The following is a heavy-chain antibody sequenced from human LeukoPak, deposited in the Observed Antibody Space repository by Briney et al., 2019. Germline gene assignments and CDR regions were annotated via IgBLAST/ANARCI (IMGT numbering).Heavy chain of an antibody. V-gene: IGHV4-4*07. D-gene: IGHD1-26*01. J-gene: IGHJ6*03. CDR3: ARGGGSYTYYYYYMDV. Sequence: PSETLSLTCTVSGGSISSYYWSWIRQPAGKGLEWIGRIYTSGSTNYNPSLKSRVTMSVGTSKNQFSLKLSSVTAADTAVYYCARGGGSYTYYYYYMDVWGKGTTVTVSS. CDR1: GGSISSYY. CDR2: IYTSGST.